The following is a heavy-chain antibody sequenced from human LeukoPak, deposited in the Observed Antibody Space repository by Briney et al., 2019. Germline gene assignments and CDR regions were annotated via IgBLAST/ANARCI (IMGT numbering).Heavy chain of an antibody. V-gene: IGHV3-53*01. Sequence: PGGSLRLSCAASGFTVSSNYMSWVRQAPGKGLEWVSVIYSGGSTYYADSAKGRFTISRDNSKNTLYLQMNSLRAEDTAVYYCARTYGSGSYSYYGMDVWGKGTTVTVSS. CDR2: IYSGGST. CDR3: ARTYGSGSYSYYGMDV. D-gene: IGHD3-10*01. J-gene: IGHJ6*04. CDR1: GFTVSSNY.